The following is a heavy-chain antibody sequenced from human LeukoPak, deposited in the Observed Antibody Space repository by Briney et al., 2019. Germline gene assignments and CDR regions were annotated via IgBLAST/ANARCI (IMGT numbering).Heavy chain of an antibody. D-gene: IGHD3-22*01. Sequence: SVKVSCKASGYTFTGYYMHWVRQAPGQGLEWMGRIIPILGIANYAQKFQGRVTITADKSTSTAYMELSSLRSEDTAVYYCARVRPTYYYDSSGYYPPEFDYWGQGTLVTVSS. CDR3: ARVRPTYYYDSSGYYPPEFDY. J-gene: IGHJ4*02. CDR2: IIPILGIA. CDR1: GYTFTGYY. V-gene: IGHV1-69*04.